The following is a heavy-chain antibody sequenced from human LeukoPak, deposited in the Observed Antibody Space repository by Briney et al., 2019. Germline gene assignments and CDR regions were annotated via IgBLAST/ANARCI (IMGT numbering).Heavy chain of an antibody. D-gene: IGHD3-22*01. CDR3: AREGYYDSSGYYHFDY. J-gene: IGHJ4*02. CDR1: GGSISSYY. V-gene: IGHV4-59*01. CDR2: IYYSGST. Sequence: SETLSLTCTVSGGSISSYYWNWIRQPPGKGLEWIGYIYYSGSTNYNPSLKSRVTISVDTSKNQFSLKLSSVTAADTAVYYCAREGYYDSSGYYHFDYWGQGTLVTVSS.